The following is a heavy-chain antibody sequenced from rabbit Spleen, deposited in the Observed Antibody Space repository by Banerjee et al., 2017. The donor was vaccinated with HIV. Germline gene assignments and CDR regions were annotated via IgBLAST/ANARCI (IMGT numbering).Heavy chain of an antibody. D-gene: IGHD6-1*01. CDR2: IDAIFGVT. CDR1: GIDFSSYYY. Sequence: QQQLEESGGGLVKPGASLTLTCKASGIDFSSYYYMCWVRQAPGKGLEWIACIDAIFGVTYYANWVNGRFTISSHNAQNTLYLQLNSLTAADTATYFCVREAGYGGYGDANLWGPGTLVTVS. CDR3: VREAGYGGYGDANL. J-gene: IGHJ4*01. V-gene: IGHV1S43*01.